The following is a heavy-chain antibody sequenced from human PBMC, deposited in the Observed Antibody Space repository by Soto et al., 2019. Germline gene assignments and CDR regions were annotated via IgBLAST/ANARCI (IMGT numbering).Heavy chain of an antibody. D-gene: IGHD3-22*01. V-gene: IGHV3-30-3*01. CDR1: GFTFSSYA. CDR3: ARDEQLQYFYVSSGIEY. CDR2: ISYDGSNK. J-gene: IGHJ4*02. Sequence: QVQLVESGGGVVQPGRSLRLSCAASGFTFSSYAMHWVRQAPGKGLEWVAVISYDGSNKYYADSVKGRFTISRDNSKKTLHLQMNNLRAEDTAVYYCARDEQLQYFYVSSGIEYWGQGTLVTVSS.